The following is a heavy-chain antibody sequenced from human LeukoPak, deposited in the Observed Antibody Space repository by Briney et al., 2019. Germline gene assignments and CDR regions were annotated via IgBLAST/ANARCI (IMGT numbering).Heavy chain of an antibody. J-gene: IGHJ4*02. V-gene: IGHV1-18*01. Sequence: ASVKVSCKASGYTFTSYDINWVRQATGQGLEWMGWISAYNGNTNYAQKLQGRVTMTTDTSTSTAYMELRSLRSDDTAVYYCARVHIVVVTAIGFDYWGQGTLVTVSS. D-gene: IGHD2-21*02. CDR1: GYTFTSYD. CDR2: ISAYNGNT. CDR3: ARVHIVVVTAIGFDY.